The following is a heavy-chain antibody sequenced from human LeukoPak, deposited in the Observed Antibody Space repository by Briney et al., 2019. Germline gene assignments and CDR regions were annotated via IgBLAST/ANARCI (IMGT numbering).Heavy chain of an antibody. V-gene: IGHV3-21*01. CDR3: ARDLRNYYDTSGYYPNTFDD. CDR2: ISSSRGYI. Sequence: GGSLRLSCAASGFTFSTYSMNWVRQAPGKGLEWVSSISSSRGYIYYADSVKGRFTISRDNAKNSLYLQMNSLRAADTAVYYCARDLRNYYDTSGYYPNTFDDWGQGTLVTVSS. CDR1: GFTFSTYS. J-gene: IGHJ4*02. D-gene: IGHD3-22*01.